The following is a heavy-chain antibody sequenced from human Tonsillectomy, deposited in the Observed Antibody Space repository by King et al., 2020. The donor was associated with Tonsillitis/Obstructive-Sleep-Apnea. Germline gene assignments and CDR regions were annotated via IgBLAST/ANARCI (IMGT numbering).Heavy chain of an antibody. Sequence: VQLVESGGGLVKPGGSLRLSCAASGFTFSPYSMNWVRQAPGKGLELVSSITSSSAYIFYSDSAKGRFTISRDNAKNSLYLQMSSLRAEDTAVYYCAREGVTVLDDAFDIWGQGTMVTVSS. CDR3: AREGVTVLDDAFDI. J-gene: IGHJ3*02. CDR2: ITSSSAYI. CDR1: GFTFSPYS. D-gene: IGHD3-10*01. V-gene: IGHV3-21*01.